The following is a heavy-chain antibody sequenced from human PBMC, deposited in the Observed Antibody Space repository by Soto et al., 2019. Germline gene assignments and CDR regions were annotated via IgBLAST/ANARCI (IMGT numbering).Heavy chain of an antibody. CDR1: GGSISSSSYY. V-gene: IGHV4-39*01. CDR2: IYYSGST. CDR3: ASPYCYGSGSYYSYYYYGMDV. J-gene: IGHJ6*02. D-gene: IGHD3-10*01. Sequence: SETLSLTCTVSGGSISSSSYYWGWIRQPPGKGLEWIGSIYYSGSTYYNPSLKSRVTISVDTSKNQFSLKLSSVTAADTAVYYCASPYCYGSGSYYSYYYYGMDVWGQGTTVTVSS.